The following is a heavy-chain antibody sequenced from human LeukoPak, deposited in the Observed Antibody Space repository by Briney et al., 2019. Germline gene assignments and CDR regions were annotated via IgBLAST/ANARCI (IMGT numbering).Heavy chain of an antibody. Sequence: SETLSFTCTVSVGSISSSSYYWGWIRQPPGKGLEWIGEINHSGSTNYNPSLKSRVTISVDTSKNQFSLKLSSVTAADTAVYYCARGTGCSSTSCHQGWFDPWGQGTLVTVSS. CDR1: VGSISSSSYY. V-gene: IGHV4-39*07. D-gene: IGHD2-2*01. CDR2: INHSGST. CDR3: ARGTGCSSTSCHQGWFDP. J-gene: IGHJ5*02.